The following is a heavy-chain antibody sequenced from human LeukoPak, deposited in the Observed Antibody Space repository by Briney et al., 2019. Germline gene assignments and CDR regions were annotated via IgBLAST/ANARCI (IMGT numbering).Heavy chain of an antibody. V-gene: IGHV3-21*01. CDR3: ARDPYLLGYCSSTSCVPMDV. J-gene: IGHJ6*03. CDR2: ISSSSSYI. CDR1: GFIFSSYS. Sequence: GESLRLSCAASGFIFSSYSMNWVRQAPGKGLEWVSFISSSSSYIYYADSVKGRFTISRDNAKNSLYLQMNSLRAEDTAVYYCARDPYLLGYCSSTSCVPMDVWGKGTTVTVSS. D-gene: IGHD2-2*01.